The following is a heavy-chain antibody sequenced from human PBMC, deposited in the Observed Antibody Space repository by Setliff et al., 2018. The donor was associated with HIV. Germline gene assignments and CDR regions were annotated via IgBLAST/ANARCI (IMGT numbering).Heavy chain of an antibody. Sequence: KPSETLSLTCTVSGDSISSGRYYWHWIRQPAGKGLDWIGHIFTSGSAFSSGTANYSPALKSPVTISVYISKNQFSLKLTSVTAADTAMYFCARDSPADGGNPGRFQRWGQGTLVTVSS. V-gene: IGHV4-61*09. CDR1: GDSISSGRYY. J-gene: IGHJ1*01. D-gene: IGHD2-15*01. CDR3: ARDSPADGGNPGRFQR. CDR2: IFTSGSA.